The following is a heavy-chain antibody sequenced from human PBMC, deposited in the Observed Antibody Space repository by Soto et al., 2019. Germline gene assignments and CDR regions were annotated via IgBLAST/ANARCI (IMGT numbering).Heavy chain of an antibody. V-gene: IGHV1-46*03. J-gene: IGHJ6*02. Sequence: ASVKVSCKTSGYTFSNYALSWVRQAPGQGLEWMGIINPSGGSTSYAQKFQGRVTMTRDTSTSTVYMELNSLRSEDTAVYYCARGYSSGWYGPDVWGQGTTVTVSS. D-gene: IGHD6-19*01. CDR2: INPSGGST. CDR1: GYTFSNYA. CDR3: ARGYSSGWYGPDV.